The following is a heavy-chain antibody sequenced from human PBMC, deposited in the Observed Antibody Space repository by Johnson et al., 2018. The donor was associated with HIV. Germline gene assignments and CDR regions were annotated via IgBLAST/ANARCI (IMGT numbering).Heavy chain of an antibody. CDR1: GFTFSSYD. V-gene: IGHV3-13*01. CDR3: ERDPSWGYAFDI. CDR2: IGTAGDT. D-gene: IGHD5-18*01. Sequence: VQLVESGGGLVQPGVSLRLSCAASGFTFSSYDMHWVRQAIGKGLEWVSVIGTAGDTYYPDSVKGRFTISRDNSKNTLYLQMNSLRAEDTAVYYCERDPSWGYAFDIWGQGTMVTVSS. J-gene: IGHJ3*02.